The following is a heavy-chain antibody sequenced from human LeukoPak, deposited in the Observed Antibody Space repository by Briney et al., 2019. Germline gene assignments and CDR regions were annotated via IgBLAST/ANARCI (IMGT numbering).Heavy chain of an antibody. CDR1: GFTLSSSA. Sequence: GGSLRLSCSASGFTLSSSAMSWVRQAPGKGLEWVSAIGTSGDRTFYADSVKGRFTISRDNSKNTLYLQMNSLRAEDTAVYYCARDRPYFDYWGQGTLVTVSS. CDR2: IGTSGDRT. J-gene: IGHJ4*02. CDR3: ARDRPYFDY. V-gene: IGHV3-23*01.